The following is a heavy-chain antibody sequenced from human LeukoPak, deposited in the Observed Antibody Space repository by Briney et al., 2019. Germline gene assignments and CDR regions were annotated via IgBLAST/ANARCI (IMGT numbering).Heavy chain of an antibody. D-gene: IGHD3-10*02. CDR2: ISGSGGST. CDR1: RFTFNKYG. CDR3: AELGITMIGGV. V-gene: IGHV3-23*01. Sequence: GGSLRLSCAASRFTFNKYGMHWVRQAPGKGLEWVSAISGSGGSTYYADSVKGRFTISRDNAKNSLYLQMNSLRAEDTAVYYCAELGITMIGGVWGKGTTVTISS. J-gene: IGHJ6*04.